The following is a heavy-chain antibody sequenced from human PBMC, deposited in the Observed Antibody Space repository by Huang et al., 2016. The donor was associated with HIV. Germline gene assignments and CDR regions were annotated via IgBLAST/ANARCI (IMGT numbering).Heavy chain of an antibody. Sequence: EVQLVESGGGSVQPGGSLILSCAASGSNFTTMHWVRQASGKVLELVGRIRNKANNYATAYAASVRGRFTISRDDSRSTAYLQMTSLRIEDTALYYCIILDGDYWGLGILVTVSS. CDR2: IRNKANNYAT. D-gene: IGHD3-3*02. J-gene: IGHJ4*02. V-gene: IGHV3-73*01. CDR3: IILDGDY. CDR1: GSNFTT.